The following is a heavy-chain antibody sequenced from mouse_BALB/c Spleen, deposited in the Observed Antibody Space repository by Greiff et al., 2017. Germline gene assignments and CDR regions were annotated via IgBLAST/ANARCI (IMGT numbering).Heavy chain of an antibody. CDR1: GFNIKDYY. D-gene: IGHD1-1*01. CDR2: IDPENGDT. J-gene: IGHJ2*01. V-gene: IGHV14-4*02. CDR3: NALTTVVATWLDYVDY. Sequence: VQLQQSGAELVRSGASVKLSCTASGFNIKDYYMHWVQQRPEQGLEWIGWIDPENGDTEYAPKFQGKATMTADTTSNTAYLQLSSQTSEDTAVYYCNALTTVVATWLDYVDYWGQGTTVTVSS.